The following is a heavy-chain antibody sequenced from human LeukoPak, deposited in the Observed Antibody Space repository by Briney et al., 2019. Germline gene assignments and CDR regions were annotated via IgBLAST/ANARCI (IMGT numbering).Heavy chain of an antibody. CDR2: IIPNSGDT. V-gene: IGHV1-2*02. CDR1: GYTFTGYY. Sequence: GASVKVSCKASGYTFTGYYIHWVRQAPGQGLEWMGWIIPNSGDTNYAQKFQGRVTMTRDTSISTAYMELSRLRSDDTAVYYCARGRLAAIVYWGREPLVTAPS. CDR3: ARGRLAAIVY. D-gene: IGHD2-2*01. J-gene: IGHJ4*02.